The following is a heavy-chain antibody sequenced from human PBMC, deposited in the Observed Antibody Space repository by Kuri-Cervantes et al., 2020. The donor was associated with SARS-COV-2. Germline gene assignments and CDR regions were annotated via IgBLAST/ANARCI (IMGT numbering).Heavy chain of an antibody. D-gene: IGHD3-3*01. CDR3: ATGVTIFGVAPGSY. Sequence: ASVKVSCKASGYTFTSYYMHWVRQAPGQGLEWMGIINPSGGSTNYAQKFQGRVTITADESTSTAYMELSSLRSDDTAVYYCATGVTIFGVAPGSYWGQGTLVT. J-gene: IGHJ4*02. CDR1: GYTFTSYY. CDR2: INPSGGST. V-gene: IGHV1-46*01.